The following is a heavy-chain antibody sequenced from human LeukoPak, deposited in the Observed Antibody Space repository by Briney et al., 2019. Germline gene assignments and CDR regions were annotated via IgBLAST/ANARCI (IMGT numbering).Heavy chain of an antibody. Sequence: GGSLRLSCAASGFTFSTYWMNWYRQAPGKGLEWVGNINQDASEINYVDSVRGRFTISRDNAKNSLHPQMNSLRAEDTAVYYCATDRDNSDWQKRFDSWGQGTLVTVSS. CDR3: ATDRDNSDWQKRFDS. CDR2: INQDASEI. D-gene: IGHD2-21*02. J-gene: IGHJ4*02. V-gene: IGHV3-7*01. CDR1: GFTFSTYW.